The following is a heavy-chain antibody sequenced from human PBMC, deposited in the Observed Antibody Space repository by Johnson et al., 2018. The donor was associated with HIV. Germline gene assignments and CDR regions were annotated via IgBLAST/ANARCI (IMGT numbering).Heavy chain of an antibody. Sequence: VQLVESGGGLVQPVGSLRLSCAASGFTLSNHWMSWVRQAPGKGLEYVANVNQDGSAKFYVDSVKGRFTISRDNAKNSLYLQMNSLRAEDTALYYCARYSGSYYTIAFDIWGQGTMVTVSS. CDR1: GFTLSNHW. CDR3: ARYSGSYYTIAFDI. V-gene: IGHV3-7*05. CDR2: VNQDGSAK. J-gene: IGHJ3*02. D-gene: IGHD1-26*01.